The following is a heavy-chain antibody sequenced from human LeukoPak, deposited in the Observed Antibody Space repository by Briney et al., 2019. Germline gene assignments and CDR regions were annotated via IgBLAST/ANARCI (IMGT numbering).Heavy chain of an antibody. V-gene: IGHV4-38-2*01. D-gene: IGHD3-3*01. J-gene: IGHJ4*02. CDR1: GYSISSGYY. Sequence: SETLSLTCAVSGYSISSGYYWGWIRQPPGKGLEWIGSIYHSVSTYYNPSLKSRVTISVDTSKNQFSLKLSSVTAADTAVYYCAREIGGYFDYWGQGTLVTVSS. CDR3: AREIGGYFDY. CDR2: IYHSVST.